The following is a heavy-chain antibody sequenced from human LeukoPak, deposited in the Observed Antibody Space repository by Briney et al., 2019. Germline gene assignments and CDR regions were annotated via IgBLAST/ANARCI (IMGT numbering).Heavy chain of an antibody. D-gene: IGHD2-2*01. V-gene: IGHV3-23*01. CDR1: GFTVSSNY. CDR2: ISGSGGST. CDR3: AKPYQRQNNYYYGMDV. J-gene: IGHJ6*02. Sequence: PGGSLRLSCEASGFTVSSNYMSWVRQAPGKGLEWVSGISGSGGSTYYADSVKGRFTISRDISKNTLYLQMNSLRAEDTAVYYCAKPYQRQNNYYYGMDVWGQGTTVTVSS.